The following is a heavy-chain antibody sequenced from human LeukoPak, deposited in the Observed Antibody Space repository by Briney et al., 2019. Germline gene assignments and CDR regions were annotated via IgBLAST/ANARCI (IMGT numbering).Heavy chain of an antibody. CDR3: AKDEVIRAMVRGVILLFGY. J-gene: IGHJ4*02. CDR2: ISGSGGST. Sequence: GGSLRLSCAVSGFTFSNYAMSWVRQAPGKGLEWVSGISGSGGSTYYADSVKGRFTMSRDNSKSTVYLQMNSLRAEDTAVYYCAKDEVIRAMVRGVILLFGYWGQGTLVTVSS. V-gene: IGHV3-23*01. D-gene: IGHD3-10*01. CDR1: GFTFSNYA.